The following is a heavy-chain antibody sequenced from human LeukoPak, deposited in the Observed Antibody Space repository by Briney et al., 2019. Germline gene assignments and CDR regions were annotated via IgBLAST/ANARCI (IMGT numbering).Heavy chain of an antibody. J-gene: IGHJ6*02. CDR2: INRDGGST. V-gene: IGHV3-43*01. CDR3: GKQRPGRVVNYYYGMDV. Sequence: GGSLRLSCAASGFTFDEYIMHWVRQAPGKGLEWVPLINRDGGSTYYADSVKGRFTISRDNRKGSLFLQMNSLRAEDTAGYYCGKQRPGRVVNYYYGMDVWGQGTTVTVSS. D-gene: IGHD3-10*01. CDR1: GFTFDEYI.